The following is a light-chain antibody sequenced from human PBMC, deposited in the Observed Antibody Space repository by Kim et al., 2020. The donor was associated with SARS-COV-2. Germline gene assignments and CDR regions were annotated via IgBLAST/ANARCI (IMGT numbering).Light chain of an antibody. J-gene: IGLJ2*01. CDR2: YDS. CDR1: SIGSKS. CDR3: QVWDSSSDHRVV. Sequence: PGKTAGITCGGNSIGSKSVHCYQQKPGQAPVLVISYDSDRPSGIPERFSGSNSGNTATLTISRVEAGDEADYYCQVWDSSSDHRVVFGGGTQLTVL. V-gene: IGLV3-21*04.